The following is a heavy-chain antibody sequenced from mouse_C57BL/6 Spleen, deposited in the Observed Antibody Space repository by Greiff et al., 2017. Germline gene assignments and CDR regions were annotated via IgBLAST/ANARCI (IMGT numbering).Heavy chain of an antibody. CDR3: AMLSWFPYYCDY. J-gene: IGHJ2*01. V-gene: IGHV1-74*01. D-gene: IGHD2-2*01. CDR2: IHPSDSDT. CDR1: GYTFTSYW. Sequence: VQLQQPGAELVKPGASVKVSCKASGYTFTSYWMHWVKQRPGQGLAWIGRIHPSDSDTNYHQKFKGKATLTVAQSSSTAYMPLSSLTSEDSAVYYGAMLSWFPYYCDYWGQGTTLTVAS.